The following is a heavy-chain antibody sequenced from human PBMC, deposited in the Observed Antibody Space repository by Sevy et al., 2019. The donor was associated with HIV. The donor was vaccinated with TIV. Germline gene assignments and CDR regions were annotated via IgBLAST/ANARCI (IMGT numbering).Heavy chain of an antibody. D-gene: IGHD5-18*01. J-gene: IGHJ4*02. Sequence: GESLKISCTASGFTLSDYYMSWIRQAPGKGLEWISYISSGGSTIYYSDSVKGRFTISRDNGKNSLYLEMNSLRVEDTAVYYCARERYTYAQLYFDYWGQGSLVTVSS. V-gene: IGHV3-11*01. CDR3: ARERYTYAQLYFDY. CDR2: ISSGGSTI. CDR1: GFTLSDYY.